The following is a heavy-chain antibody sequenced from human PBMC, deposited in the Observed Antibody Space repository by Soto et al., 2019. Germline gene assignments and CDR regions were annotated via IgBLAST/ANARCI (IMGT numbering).Heavy chain of an antibody. CDR1: GVSISSGNYY. CDR3: ARAFTMIVVVTPTHAFDI. J-gene: IGHJ3*02. Sequence: SETLSVTCTVSGVSISSGNYYWSRLRQPPGKGLEWIGFISYSGSTYYNPSLKSRVTISVDTSKNQFSLKLSSVTAADTAVYYCARAFTMIVVVTPTHAFDIWGHGTMVTVSS. D-gene: IGHD3-22*01. V-gene: IGHV4-30-4*01. CDR2: ISYSGST.